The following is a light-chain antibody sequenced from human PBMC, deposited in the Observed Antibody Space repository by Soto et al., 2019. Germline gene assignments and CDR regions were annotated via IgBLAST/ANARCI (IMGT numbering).Light chain of an antibody. J-gene: IGKJ5*01. CDR2: AAS. CDR1: QSITSNY. CDR3: QQYGSTPSIT. V-gene: IGKV3-20*01. Sequence: EIVLTQSPGTLSLSPGEGATLSCRASQSITSNYLAWYQLKPGQAPRLLIYAASNTATGIPDRISGSGSGTDFTLSISRLEPEDFAVYYCQQYGSTPSITFGQGTRLEIK.